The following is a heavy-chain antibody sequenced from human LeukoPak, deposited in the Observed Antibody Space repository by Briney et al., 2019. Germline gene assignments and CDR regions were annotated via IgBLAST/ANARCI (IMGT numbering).Heavy chain of an antibody. CDR1: GYTFTGYY. Sequence: ASVKVSCKASGYTFTGYYMHWVRQAPGQGLEWMGWINPNSGGTNYAQKFQGRFTMTRDTSISTAYMELSRLRSDDTAVYYCAREWNYYDSSGYLVYWGQGTLVTVSS. D-gene: IGHD3-22*01. V-gene: IGHV1-2*02. J-gene: IGHJ4*02. CDR3: AREWNYYDSSGYLVY. CDR2: INPNSGGT.